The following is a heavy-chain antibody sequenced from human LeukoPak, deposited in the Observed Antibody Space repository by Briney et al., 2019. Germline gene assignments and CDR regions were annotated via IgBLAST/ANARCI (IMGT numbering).Heavy chain of an antibody. CDR1: GFTFSSYG. D-gene: IGHD6-19*01. CDR2: IRYDGSNK. J-gene: IGHJ4*02. V-gene: IGHV3-30*02. CDR3: AKDLVAVATHTPIDY. Sequence: PGGPLRLSCAASGFTFSSYGRHWVRQAPGKGLEWVALIRYDGSNKYYADSVQGRFTISRDNSKNTVYLQMNSLRAEDTAVYYCAKDLVAVATHTPIDYWGQGTLVTVSS.